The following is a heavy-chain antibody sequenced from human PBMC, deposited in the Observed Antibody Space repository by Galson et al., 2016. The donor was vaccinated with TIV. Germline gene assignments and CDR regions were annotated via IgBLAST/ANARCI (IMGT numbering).Heavy chain of an antibody. D-gene: IGHD4-17*01. Sequence: LSLTCAVSGYSIKSGYFWGWIRQPPGKGLQWIGSIYESGTTYSNPSLKSRLTMSVDMSKNQFSLKLSSVTAADTAVYYCIREGSTVTMHHYFGMDVWGQGTSVTVSS. V-gene: IGHV4-38-2*02. CDR1: GYSIKSGYF. CDR3: IREGSTVTMHHYFGMDV. J-gene: IGHJ6*02. CDR2: IYESGTT.